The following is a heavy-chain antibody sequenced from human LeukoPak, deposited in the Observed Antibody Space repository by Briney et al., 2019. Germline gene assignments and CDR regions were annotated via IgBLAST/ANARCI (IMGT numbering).Heavy chain of an antibody. V-gene: IGHV1-69*05. CDR3: ARLETPYSSGWTGEGDY. D-gene: IGHD6-19*01. J-gene: IGHJ4*02. CDR2: IIPIFGTA. Sequence: GASVEVSCKASGGTFSSYAISWVRQAPGQGLEWMGGIIPIFGTANYAQKFQGRVTMTRDMSTSTVYMELSSLRSEDTAVYYCARLETPYSSGWTGEGDYWGQGTLVTVSS. CDR1: GGTFSSYA.